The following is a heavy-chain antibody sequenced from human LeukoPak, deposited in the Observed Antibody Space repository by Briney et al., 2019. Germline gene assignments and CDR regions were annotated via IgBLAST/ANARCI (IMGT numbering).Heavy chain of an antibody. CDR1: GGSIRSYY. D-gene: IGHD2-21*02. V-gene: IGHV4-59*01. CDR3: AGAVDEGGYFPLFDY. Sequence: SESLSLTCAVSGGSIRSYYRSWIRQPPGKGLGWSGYIYYSGSTNYNPSLKSRVTISVDTSKNQFSLKLSSVTAADTAVYYCAGAVDEGGYFPLFDYWGQGTLVTVSS. J-gene: IGHJ4*02. CDR2: IYYSGST.